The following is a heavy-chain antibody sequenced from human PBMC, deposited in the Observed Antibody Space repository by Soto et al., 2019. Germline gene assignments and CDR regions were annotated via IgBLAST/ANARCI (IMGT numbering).Heavy chain of an antibody. D-gene: IGHD6-13*01. J-gene: IGHJ4*02. CDR1: GFTFSSYA. Sequence: GGSLRLSCAASGFTFSSYAMSWVRQAPGKGLEWVSAISGSGASTYYADSVKGRFTISRDNAKNSLYLQMASLRAEDTAVYYCAREGVAPGLYFDFWGQGALVTVSS. CDR3: AREGVAPGLYFDF. V-gene: IGHV3-23*01. CDR2: ISGSGAST.